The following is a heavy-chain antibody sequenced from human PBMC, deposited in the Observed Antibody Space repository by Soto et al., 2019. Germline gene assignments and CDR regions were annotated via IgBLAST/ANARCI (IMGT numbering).Heavy chain of an antibody. CDR1: GFTFSSYG. CDR3: ARDRRITMVRGVLRAFDS. D-gene: IGHD3-10*01. J-gene: IGHJ4*01. CDR2: ISYDGSNK. V-gene: IGHV3-30*03. Sequence: VGSLRLSCAASGFTFSSYGMHWVRQAPGKGLEWVAVISYDGSNKYYADSVKGRFTISRDNSKNTLYLQMNSLRAEDTAVYYCARDRRITMVRGVLRAFDSWGQGNLVTVSS.